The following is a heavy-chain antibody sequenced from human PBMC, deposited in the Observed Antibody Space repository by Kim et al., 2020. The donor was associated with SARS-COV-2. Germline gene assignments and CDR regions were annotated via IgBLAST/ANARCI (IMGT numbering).Heavy chain of an antibody. D-gene: IGHD5-18*01. V-gene: IGHV3-74*01. CDR2: INSDGSKT. CDR1: GFTFSNYW. Sequence: GGSLRLSCAASGFTFSNYWANWVRQGPGKGLVWVSRINSDGSKTNYADSVKGRFTISRDNAKNTVYLQMNSLTVEDTAVYYCARGYTAMDLWGQGTLFTVSS. CDR3: ARGYTAMDL. J-gene: IGHJ4*02.